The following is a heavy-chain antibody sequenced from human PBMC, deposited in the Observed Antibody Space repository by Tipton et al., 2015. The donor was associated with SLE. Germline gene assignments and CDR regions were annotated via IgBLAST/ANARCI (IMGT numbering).Heavy chain of an antibody. Sequence: SLRLSCAASGFTFSSYAMSWVRQAPGKGLECVSLIYSGGKTYYVDSVKGRFTISRDDSKNTLFLQMSSLRAEDTAIYYCAKVKSAHWPDFWGQGTLVTVSS. D-gene: IGHD1-1*01. CDR3: AKVKSAHWPDF. CDR2: IYSGGKT. CDR1: GFTFSSYA. J-gene: IGHJ4*02. V-gene: IGHV3-23*03.